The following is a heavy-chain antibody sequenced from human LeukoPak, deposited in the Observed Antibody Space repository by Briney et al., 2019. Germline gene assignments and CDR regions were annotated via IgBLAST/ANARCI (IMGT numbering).Heavy chain of an antibody. D-gene: IGHD3-16*01. CDR2: ISGDESHK. J-gene: IGHJ5*02. CDR1: GFSFSTYG. V-gene: IGHV3-30*18. Sequence: GGSLRLSCAASGFSFSTYGMHWVRQAPGKGPEWVAIISGDESHKYYADSVKGRFTISRDNSKYILYLQMNSLRPEDTAVYYCAKQGSSIGPYGNWFDPWGQGTLVTVSS. CDR3: AKQGSSIGPYGNWFDP.